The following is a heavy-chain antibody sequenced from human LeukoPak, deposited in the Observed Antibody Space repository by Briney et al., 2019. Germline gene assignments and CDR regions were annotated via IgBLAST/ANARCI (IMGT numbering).Heavy chain of an antibody. CDR2: ISYDGSNK. J-gene: IGHJ4*02. CDR1: GFTFSSYG. D-gene: IGHD2-21*02. Sequence: PGGSLRLSCAASGFTFSSYGMHWVRQAPGKGLEWVAVISYDGSNKYYADSVKGRFTISRDNSKSTLYLQMNSLSAEDTAVYYCAKDLCGGDCYIFDYWGQGTLVTVSS. CDR3: AKDLCGGDCYIFDY. V-gene: IGHV3-30*18.